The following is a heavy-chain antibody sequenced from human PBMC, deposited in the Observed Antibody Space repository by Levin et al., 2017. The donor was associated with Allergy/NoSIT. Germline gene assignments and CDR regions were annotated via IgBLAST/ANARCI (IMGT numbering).Heavy chain of an antibody. CDR1: GGSFSGYY. D-gene: IGHD4-11*01. Sequence: SCAVYGGSFSGYYWSWIRQPPGKGLEWIGEINHSGSTNYNPSLKSRVTISVDTSKNQFSLKLSSVTAADTAVYYCARDMTTVTPEYFDYWGQGTLVTVSS. CDR3: ARDMTTVTPEYFDY. CDR2: INHSGST. V-gene: IGHV4-34*01. J-gene: IGHJ4*02.